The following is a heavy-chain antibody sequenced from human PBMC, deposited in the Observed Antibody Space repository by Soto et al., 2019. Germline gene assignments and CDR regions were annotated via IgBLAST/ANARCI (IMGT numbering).Heavy chain of an antibody. J-gene: IGHJ4*02. CDR3: AKVKRDSGYDQFDY. CDR1: GFTFDDYA. V-gene: IGHV3-9*01. D-gene: IGHD5-12*01. Sequence: GGSLRLSCAASGFTFDDYAMHWVRQAPGKGLEWVSGISWNSGSIGYADSVKGRFTISRDNAKNSLYLQMNSLRAEDTALYYCAKVKRDSGYDQFDYWGQGVGVTVSS. CDR2: ISWNSGSI.